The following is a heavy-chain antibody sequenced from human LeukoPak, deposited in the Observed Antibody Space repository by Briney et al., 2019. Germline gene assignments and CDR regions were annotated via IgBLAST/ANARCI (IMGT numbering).Heavy chain of an antibody. CDR3: ARLGVAGDPSSAEYFQH. V-gene: IGHV1-18*01. Sequence: ASVKASCKASGYTFTSYAISWVRQAPGQGLDWMGWISLYNPKTSYAQKLQGRVTMTTDTSTSTAYMELRSLRSDDTAVYYCARLGVAGDPSSAEYFQHWGQGTLLTVSS. J-gene: IGHJ1*01. D-gene: IGHD6-19*01. CDR2: ISLYNPKT. CDR1: GYTFTSYA.